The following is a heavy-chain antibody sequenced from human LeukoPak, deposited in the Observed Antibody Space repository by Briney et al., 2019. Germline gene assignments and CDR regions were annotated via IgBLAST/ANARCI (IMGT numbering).Heavy chain of an antibody. J-gene: IGHJ6*02. D-gene: IGHD6-13*01. CDR3: ARDCSTWFGPYYGMDV. CDR1: GGTFSSYA. Sequence: ASVKVSCKASGGTFSSYAISWVRQAPEQGLEWMGWISAYNGKTNHAQKLQGRVTMTTDTSTSTAYMELRSLISDDTAVYYCARDCSTWFGPYYGMDVWGQGTTVTVSS. CDR2: ISAYNGKT. V-gene: IGHV1-18*01.